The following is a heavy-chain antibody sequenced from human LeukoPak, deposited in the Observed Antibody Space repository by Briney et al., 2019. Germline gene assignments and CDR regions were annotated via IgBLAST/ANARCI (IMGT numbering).Heavy chain of an antibody. V-gene: IGHV3-11*01. CDR3: ARGPPPCSSTSCYGDIDY. J-gene: IGHJ4*02. D-gene: IGHD2-2*01. CDR1: GCTFSDYY. Sequence: GGSLRLSCAASGCTFSDYYMSWSRQPPGKGLEGVSYINRSGSTRYYAASVKGRFTISRDNAKNSLYLQMNSLRAEDTAVYYCARGPPPCSSTSCYGDIDYWGQGTLVTVSS. CDR2: INRSGSTR.